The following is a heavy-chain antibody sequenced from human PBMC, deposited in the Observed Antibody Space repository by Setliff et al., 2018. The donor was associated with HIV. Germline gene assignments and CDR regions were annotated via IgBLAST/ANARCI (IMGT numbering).Heavy chain of an antibody. CDR1: GYTFTDYY. CDR3: ARLGDSFDSSGYYYSAEYVQH. D-gene: IGHD3-22*01. J-gene: IGHJ1*01. CDR2: IFPDDSDT. Sequence: PGESLKISCKGSGYTFTDYYIGWVRQMPGKGLEWMGIIFPDDSDTTYSSSFQGQVTISADKSINTAYLQWSSLRASDTAMYYCARLGDSFDSSGYYYSAEYVQHWGQGTLVTV. V-gene: IGHV5-51*01.